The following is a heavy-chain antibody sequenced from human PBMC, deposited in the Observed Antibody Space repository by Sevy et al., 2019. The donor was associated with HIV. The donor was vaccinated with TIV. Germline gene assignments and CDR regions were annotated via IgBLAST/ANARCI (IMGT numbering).Heavy chain of an antibody. CDR3: AKDVSDGYNYFLDF. CDR1: GFTFRSCG. Sequence: GGSLRLSCAASGFTFRSCGMHWVRQAPGKGLEWVAVISNDGGNQYYADSVKGRFTISRDNSKNTVYLQMNSLRAEDTAVYYCAKDVSDGYNYFLDFWGQGALVTVSS. J-gene: IGHJ4*02. V-gene: IGHV3-30*18. CDR2: ISNDGGNQ. D-gene: IGHD5-12*01.